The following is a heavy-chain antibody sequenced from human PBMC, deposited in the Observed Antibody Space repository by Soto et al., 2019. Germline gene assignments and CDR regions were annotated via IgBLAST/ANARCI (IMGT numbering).Heavy chain of an antibody. J-gene: IGHJ4*02. D-gene: IGHD2-2*01. CDR1: RFTFSTYE. CDR2: ISSSGNTV. Sequence: PGGSLRLSCAASRFTFSTYEMIWVRQAPGKGLGWVSYISSSGNTVYYADSVKGRFTISRDNTRNSLYLQMNSLRDEDTALYYCVRYCSSTLCNGVATRPFDYWGQGTLVTVSS. CDR3: VRYCSSTLCNGVATRPFDY. V-gene: IGHV3-48*03.